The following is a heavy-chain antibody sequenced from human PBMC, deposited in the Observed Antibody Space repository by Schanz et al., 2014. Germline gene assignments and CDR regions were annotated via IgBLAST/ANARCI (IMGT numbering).Heavy chain of an antibody. CDR3: AKGRGGTSSEGLDQYYGMDV. CDR1: GFTFSNSP. D-gene: IGHD6-6*01. Sequence: VQLVESGGGLVQPGRSLRLSCAASGFTFSNSPLHWVRQAPGKGLDWVAVISYDGSITYYADSVKDRFTISRDNSKNIMLLQMNSLKTEDTAVYYCAKGRGGTSSEGLDQYYGMDVWGQGTTVTVSS. J-gene: IGHJ6*02. V-gene: IGHV3-30*04. CDR2: ISYDGSIT.